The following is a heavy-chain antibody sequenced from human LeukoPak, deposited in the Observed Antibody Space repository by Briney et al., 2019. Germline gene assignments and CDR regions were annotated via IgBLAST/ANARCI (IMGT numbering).Heavy chain of an antibody. V-gene: IGHV3-33*01. Sequence: GGSLRLSCAASGFTFSSYGMHWVRQAPGKGLEWVAVIWYDGSNKYYADSVKGRFTISRDNSKNTLYLQMNSLRAEDTAVYYCARDLLEWELNGPFDYWGQGTLVTVSS. CDR2: IWYDGSNK. D-gene: IGHD1-26*01. J-gene: IGHJ4*02. CDR3: ARDLLEWELNGPFDY. CDR1: GFTFSSYG.